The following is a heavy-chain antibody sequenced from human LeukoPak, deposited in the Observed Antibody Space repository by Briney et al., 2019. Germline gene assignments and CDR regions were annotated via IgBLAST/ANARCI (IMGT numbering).Heavy chain of an antibody. CDR3: ARAVDDALAGYYWGDWFDP. V-gene: IGHV1-69*04. Sequence: SVKVSCKATGGTFTNYAVSWVRQAPGQGLEWMGRIIVTLGTPNYAQKFQGRVAITADKSTSTAYMELSSLRSEDTAVYYCARAVDDALAGYYWGDWFDPWGQGTLVTVSS. J-gene: IGHJ5*02. D-gene: IGHD3-9*01. CDR1: GGTFTNYA. CDR2: IIVTLGTP.